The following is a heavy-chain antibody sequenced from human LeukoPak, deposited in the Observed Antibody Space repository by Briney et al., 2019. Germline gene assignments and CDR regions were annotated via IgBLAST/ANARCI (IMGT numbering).Heavy chain of an antibody. CDR1: GFTFDDYA. CDR3: ARDGGFSCSSTCCYADYYYYYGMGV. Sequence: GGSLRLSCAASGFTFDDYAMHWVRQAPGKGLEWVSLISGDGGSTYYADSVKGRFTISRDNSKNSLYLQMNSLRTEDTALYYCARDGGFSCSSTCCYADYYYYYGMGVWGQGTTVTVSS. J-gene: IGHJ6*02. CDR2: ISGDGGST. V-gene: IGHV3-43*02. D-gene: IGHD2-2*01.